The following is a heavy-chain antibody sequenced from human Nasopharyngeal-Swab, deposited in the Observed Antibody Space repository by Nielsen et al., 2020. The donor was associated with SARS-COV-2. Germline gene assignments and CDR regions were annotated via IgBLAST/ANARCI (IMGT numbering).Heavy chain of an antibody. J-gene: IGHJ3*02. Sequence: GGSLRLSCAASGFTFSTYWMHWVRQVPGKGLVWVSRINGDGSSTFYAGSVRGRFTISRDNAKNTLYLQMNSLRAEDTALYYCAKVKSGTSYDAFDIWGQGTMVTVSS. V-gene: IGHV3-74*01. CDR2: INGDGSST. D-gene: IGHD1-26*01. CDR3: AKVKSGTSYDAFDI. CDR1: GFTFSTYW.